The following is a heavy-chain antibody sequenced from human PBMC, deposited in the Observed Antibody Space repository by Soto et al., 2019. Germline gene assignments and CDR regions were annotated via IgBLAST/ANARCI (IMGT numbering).Heavy chain of an antibody. V-gene: IGHV1-2*04. J-gene: IGHJ6*02. CDR3: ARGDSTDCSNGVCSFFYNHDMDV. D-gene: IGHD2-8*01. CDR1: GYSFTDYH. CDR2: INPKSGGS. Sequence: ASVKVSCKASGYSFTDYHIHWVRQAPGQGLEWLGRINPKSGGSSTAQKFQGWVTMTTDTSISTASMELTRLTSDDTAIYYCARGDSTDCSNGVCSFFYNHDMDVWGQGTTVTVSS.